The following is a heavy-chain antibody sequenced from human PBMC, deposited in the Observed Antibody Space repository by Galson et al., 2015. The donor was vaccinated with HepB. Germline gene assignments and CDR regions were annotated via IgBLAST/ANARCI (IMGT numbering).Heavy chain of an antibody. D-gene: IGHD6-13*01. Sequence: SLRLSCAASGFTFSSYAMSWVRQAPGKGLEWVSAMSGSGDSTYYADSVKGRFTISRDNSKNTLYMQMNSLRAEDTAVYYCAKDRPGYTSREFDYWGQGTLVTVSS. CDR3: AKDRPGYTSREFDY. V-gene: IGHV3-23*01. CDR2: MSGSGDST. J-gene: IGHJ4*02. CDR1: GFTFSSYA.